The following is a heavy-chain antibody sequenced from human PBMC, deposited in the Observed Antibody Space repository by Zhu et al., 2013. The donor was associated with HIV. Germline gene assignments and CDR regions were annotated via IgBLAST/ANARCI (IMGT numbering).Heavy chain of an antibody. D-gene: IGHD1-7*01. Sequence: QVQLVQSGAEVKKPGASVKVSCKASGYTFTTSGISWVRQAPGQGLEWMGWISGYNGNTNYAQKLQGRVTMTRDTSISTAYMDLSRLTFDDTAVFYCARSSWNYYATAFDLWGQGTMVTVSS. J-gene: IGHJ3*01. CDR3: ARSSWNYYATAFDL. CDR2: ISGYNGNT. CDR1: GYTFTTSG. V-gene: IGHV1-18*01.